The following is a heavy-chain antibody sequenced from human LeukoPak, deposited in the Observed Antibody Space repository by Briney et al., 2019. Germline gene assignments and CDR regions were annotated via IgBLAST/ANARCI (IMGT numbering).Heavy chain of an antibody. V-gene: IGHV3-23*01. CDR3: AKVDGVRAAPGRGRVDS. J-gene: IGHJ4*02. CDR1: GFAFSSYV. CDR2: INGSGGST. D-gene: IGHD6-13*01. Sequence: GGSLRLSCAASGFAFSSYVMTWVRQAPGKGLEWVSGINGSGGSTYDADSVKGRFTVSRDNSKSTLYLQLNSLRVEDTAVYYCAKVDGVRAAPGRGRVDSWGQGTLVTVSS.